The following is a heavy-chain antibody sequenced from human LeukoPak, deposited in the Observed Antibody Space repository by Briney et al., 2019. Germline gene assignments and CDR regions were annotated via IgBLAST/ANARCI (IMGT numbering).Heavy chain of an antibody. J-gene: IGHJ3*02. CDR2: IYPGDSDT. CDR3: ARHKAYYDYAFDI. D-gene: IGHD3-22*01. Sequence: GESLKISCKGSGYSFTSYWIDWVRQMPGKGLERMGIIYPGDSDTRYSPSFQGQVTISADKSISTAYLQWSSLKASDTAMYYCARHKAYYDYAFDIWGQGTMVTVSS. CDR1: GYSFTSYW. V-gene: IGHV5-51*01.